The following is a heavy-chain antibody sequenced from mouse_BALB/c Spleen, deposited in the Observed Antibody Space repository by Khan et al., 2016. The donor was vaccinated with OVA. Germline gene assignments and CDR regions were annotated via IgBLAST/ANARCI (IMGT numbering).Heavy chain of an antibody. CDR1: GFTFSDYG. Sequence: EVELVESGGGLVQPGGSRKLSCAASGFTFSDYGLAWVRQAPGKGPEWVAFISDLAYTIYYADTVTGLFTIAREKAKNTLYRELSSLRSEDTAIYYCARGGGTAAFAYWGLGTLVTVSA. CDR2: ISDLAYTI. D-gene: IGHD1-2*01. J-gene: IGHJ3*01. CDR3: ARGGGTAAFAY. V-gene: IGHV5-15*02.